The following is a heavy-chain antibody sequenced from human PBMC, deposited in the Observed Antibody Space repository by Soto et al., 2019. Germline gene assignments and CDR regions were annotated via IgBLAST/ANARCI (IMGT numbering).Heavy chain of an antibody. J-gene: IGHJ5*02. V-gene: IGHV3-23*01. Sequence: EVKVLESGGGLVQPGGSLRLSCATSGFTFSLYPMNWVRQAPGKGLEWVSGISAGGDSTYYADSVKGRFTISRDNAKNSLYLQMNSLRAEDTAVYYWAGDYYDTTGGFDPWGQGTLVTVSS. CDR2: ISAGGDST. D-gene: IGHD3-22*01. CDR1: GFTFSLYP. CDR3: AGDYYDTTGGFDP.